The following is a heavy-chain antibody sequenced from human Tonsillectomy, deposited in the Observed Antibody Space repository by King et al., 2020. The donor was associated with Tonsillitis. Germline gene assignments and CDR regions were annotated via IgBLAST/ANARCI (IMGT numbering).Heavy chain of an antibody. Sequence: VQLVESGGGVVQPGGSLRLSCAASGFRFSTYGMHWVRQAPGKGLEWVAVISDDGRSKFYADAVKGRFTISRGNSRKTLFLQMDSLRAEDTAVYYCATGDSSVYIKGDYYFDYWGPGTLVIVSS. CDR2: ISDDGRSK. V-gene: IGHV3-30*03. CDR3: ATGDSSVYIKGDYYFDY. CDR1: GFRFSTYG. J-gene: IGHJ4*02. D-gene: IGHD3-22*01.